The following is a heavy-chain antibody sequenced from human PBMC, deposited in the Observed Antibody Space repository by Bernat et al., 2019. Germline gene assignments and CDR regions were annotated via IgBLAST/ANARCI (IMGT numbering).Heavy chain of an antibody. CDR3: ARNSGSYYGVDY. Sequence: QVQLVESGGGVVQPGRSLRLSCAASGFTFSSYGMHWVRQAPGKGLEWVAVIWYDGSNKYYADSVKGRFTISRDNSKNTLYLQMNGLGAEDTAVYYCARNSGSYYGVDYWGQGTLVTVSS. J-gene: IGHJ4*02. V-gene: IGHV3-33*01. CDR2: IWYDGSNK. D-gene: IGHD1-26*01. CDR1: GFTFSSYG.